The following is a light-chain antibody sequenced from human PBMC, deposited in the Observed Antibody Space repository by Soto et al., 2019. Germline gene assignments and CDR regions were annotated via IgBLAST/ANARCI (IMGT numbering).Light chain of an antibody. CDR3: QQRNIWPPVT. CDR2: GAF. Sequence: EIVLTQSPATLSLSPGERATLSCRASPSVTNFLAWYQQKPGQAPRLLIYGAFNRSTGIPARFSGSGAGTAFTLTISSLEPKDSAIYYCQQRNIWPPVTFGQGTRLEIK. CDR1: PSVTNF. V-gene: IGKV3-11*01. J-gene: IGKJ5*01.